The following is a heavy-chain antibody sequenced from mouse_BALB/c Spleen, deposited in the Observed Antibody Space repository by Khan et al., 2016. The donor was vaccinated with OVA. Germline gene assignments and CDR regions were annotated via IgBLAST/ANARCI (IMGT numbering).Heavy chain of an antibody. V-gene: IGHV1-77*01. J-gene: IGHJ3*01. CDR1: GYIFTDYV. CDR3: ARGGWDVFAY. CDR2: IYPGSDST. Sequence: QVQLQQSGPELVKPGASVKMSCKASGYIFTDYVMNWVKQRTGQGLEWIGQIYPGSDSTYYNEKFKDQATLTADRSSSTVYMQLNSLASEDSAVYFCARGGWDVFAYWGQGTLVTVSA. D-gene: IGHD4-1*01.